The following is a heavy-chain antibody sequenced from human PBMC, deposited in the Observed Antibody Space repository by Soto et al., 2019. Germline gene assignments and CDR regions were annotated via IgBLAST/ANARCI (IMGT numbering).Heavy chain of an antibody. D-gene: IGHD3-3*01. CDR2: IYYSGTT. J-gene: IGHJ5*02. CDR1: GGSISTYF. CDR3: ASANDFWSSYPLFAP. Sequence: SETLSLTCTVSGGSISTYFWSWIRQPPGKGLEWIGNIYYSGTTDYNPSLKSRVTLSVDASKNQFSLRLSSVTAADTAVYYCASANDFWSSYPLFAPWGQGTLVTGSS. V-gene: IGHV4-59*01.